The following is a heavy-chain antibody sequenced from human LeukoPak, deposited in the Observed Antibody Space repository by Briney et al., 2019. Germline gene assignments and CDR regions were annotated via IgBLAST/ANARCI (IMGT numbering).Heavy chain of an antibody. D-gene: IGHD6-19*01. Sequence: SVKVSCKASGGTFSSYSITWVRQAPGQGLEWMGRIIPTLGIANYAQKFQGRVTITADRSTSTAYMELSSLRSEDTAVYYCAGEEERGVAVAGTAFDYWGQGTLVTVSS. CDR1: GGTFSSYS. V-gene: IGHV1-69*04. CDR2: IIPTLGIA. J-gene: IGHJ4*02. CDR3: AGEEERGVAVAGTAFDY.